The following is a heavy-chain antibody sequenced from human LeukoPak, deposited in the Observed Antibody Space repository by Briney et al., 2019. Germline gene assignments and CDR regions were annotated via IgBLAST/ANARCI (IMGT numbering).Heavy chain of an antibody. D-gene: IGHD5-12*01. V-gene: IGHV3-66*01. CDR1: GFTVSSNY. J-gene: IGHJ4*02. CDR2: IYSGGST. Sequence: GGSLRLSCAASGFTVSSNYMSWVRQAPGKGLEWVSVIYSGGSTYYADSVKGRFTISRDNSKNTLYLQMNSLRAEDTAVYYCARASPALAVATPEGWGQGTLVTVSS. CDR3: ARASPALAVATPEG.